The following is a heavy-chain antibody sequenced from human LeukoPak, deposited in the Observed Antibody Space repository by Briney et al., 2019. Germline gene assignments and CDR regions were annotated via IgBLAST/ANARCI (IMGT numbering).Heavy chain of an antibody. V-gene: IGHV3-7*03. CDR3: VRGVTMIRGAVMYPFFFDF. CDR1: GFSFGDFV. J-gene: IGHJ4*02. D-gene: IGHD3-10*01. CDR2: INLDGSEK. Sequence: GESLRLSCAASGFSFGDFVMSWARQAPGKGLEWVANINLDGSEKFHVDSVKGRFTISRDNAKSALYLQMNSLRAADTAMYFCVRGVTMIRGAVMYPFFFDFWGRGTLVTVSS.